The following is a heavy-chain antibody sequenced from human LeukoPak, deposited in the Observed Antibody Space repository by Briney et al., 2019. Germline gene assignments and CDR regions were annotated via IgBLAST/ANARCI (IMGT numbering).Heavy chain of an antibody. D-gene: IGHD3-9*01. Sequence: RRASVKVSCKASGYTFTSYGISWVRQAPGRGLEWMGWISAYDGNTNYAQKLQGRVTMTTDTSTSTAYMELRSLRSDDTAVYYCARDDYDTSNWFDPWGQGTLVTVSS. CDR1: GYTFTSYG. J-gene: IGHJ5*02. CDR2: ISAYDGNT. CDR3: ARDDYDTSNWFDP. V-gene: IGHV1-18*01.